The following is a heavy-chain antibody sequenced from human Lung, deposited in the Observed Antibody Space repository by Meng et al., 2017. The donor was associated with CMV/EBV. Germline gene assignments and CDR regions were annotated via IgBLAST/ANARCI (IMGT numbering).Heavy chain of an antibody. CDR1: VDTVSSNRAT. CDR2: TYYRSKWES. J-gene: IGHJ4*02. V-gene: IGHV6-1*01. D-gene: IGHD4-11*01. CDR3: ARDGMYGNNYWVLDY. Sequence: QLEQSGAGVVKASQTLPLTCAIAVDTVSSNRATWNWIRQSPTGGLEWLGRTYYRSKWESDYAVSVRSRIRIDADTSKNHFSVQLNSVTPEDTAVYYCARDGMYGNNYWVLDYWGQGTLVTVSS.